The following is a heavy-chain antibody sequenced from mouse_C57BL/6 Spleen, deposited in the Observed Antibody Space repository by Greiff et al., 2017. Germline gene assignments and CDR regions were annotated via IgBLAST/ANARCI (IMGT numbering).Heavy chain of an antibody. CDR3: TRYPRLLYCDD. J-gene: IGHJ2*01. CDR1: GYTFTDYE. D-gene: IGHD2-10*01. CDR2: IDPETGGT. V-gene: IGHV1-15*01. Sequence: QVQLQQSGAELVRPGASVTLSCKASGYTFTDYEMHWVKQTPVHGLEWIGAIDPETGGTPYNQKFKGKAILTADQSSSTAYMELRSLTSEDSAVYYCTRYPRLLYCDDWGQGTTLTVSS.